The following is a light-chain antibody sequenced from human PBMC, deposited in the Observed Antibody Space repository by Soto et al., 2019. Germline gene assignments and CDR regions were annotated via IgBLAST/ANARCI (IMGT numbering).Light chain of an antibody. J-gene: IGLJ2*01. CDR3: SSYTSSSTFVV. V-gene: IGLV2-18*02. CDR2: EVS. CDR1: SSDVGSYNR. Sequence: QSVLTQPPSVSGSPGQSVTISCTGTSSDVGSYNRVSWYQQPPGTAPKLMIYEVSYRPSGVPDRFSGSKSGNTASLTISGLQAEDEADYYCSSYTSSSTFVVFGGGTQLTVL.